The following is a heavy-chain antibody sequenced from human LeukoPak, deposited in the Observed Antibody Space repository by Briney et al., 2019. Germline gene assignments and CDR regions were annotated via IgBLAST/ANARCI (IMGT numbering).Heavy chain of an antibody. CDR1: GYSFTSYW. D-gene: IGHD2-2*01. V-gene: IGHV5-10-1*01. CDR3: ARQDCSSTSCYYYFDY. CDR2: IDPSDSYT. J-gene: IGHJ4*02. Sequence: GESLKISCKGSGYSFTSYWISWVRQMPGKGLEWMGRIDPSDSYTNYSPSFRGHVTISADKSISTAYLQWSSLKASDTAMYYCARQDCSSTSCYYYFDYWGQGTLVTVSS.